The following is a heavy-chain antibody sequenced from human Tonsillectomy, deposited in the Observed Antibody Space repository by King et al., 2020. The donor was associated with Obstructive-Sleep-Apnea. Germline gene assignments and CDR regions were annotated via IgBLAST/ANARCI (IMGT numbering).Heavy chain of an antibody. CDR3: ARDHIPAADIGDRVH. Sequence: VQLVESRGGLVKPGGSLRLSCAASGFTFSDYYMNWIRQAPGTGLEWLSSISSSGTTKHYANSVKGRFTISRDNAKNSLYLQMNGLRAEDTAEYYCARDHIPAADIGDRVHWGQGTLVTVSS. D-gene: IGHD6-13*01. J-gene: IGHJ1*01. CDR1: GFTFSDYY. V-gene: IGHV3-11*01. CDR2: ISSSGTTK.